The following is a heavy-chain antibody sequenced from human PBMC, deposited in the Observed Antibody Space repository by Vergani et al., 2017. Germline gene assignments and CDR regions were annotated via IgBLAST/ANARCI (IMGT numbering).Heavy chain of an antibody. Sequence: EVQLLESGGNLIQPGGSLRLSCGASGFTFSRYAMTWVRLAPGKGLQWVSAISGSGGNTFYTDAVMGRFTISRDNSKDNLYLQMNRLRVEDTAIYYCAKARDPKCKGCNCCSYYYGLDLWGQGTTVTVSS. D-gene: IGHD2/OR15-2a*01. CDR2: ISGSGGNT. CDR1: GFTFSRYA. J-gene: IGHJ6*02. CDR3: AKARDPKCKGCNCCSYYYGLDL. V-gene: IGHV3-23*01.